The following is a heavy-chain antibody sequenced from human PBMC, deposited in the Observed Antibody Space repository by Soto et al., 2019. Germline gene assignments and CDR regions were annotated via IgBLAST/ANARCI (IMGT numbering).Heavy chain of an antibody. CDR3: ARVMTTVTDYYYGMDV. J-gene: IGHJ6*02. D-gene: IGHD4-4*01. Sequence: PSETLSLTCTVSGGSISSGGYYWSWIRQHPGKGLEWIGYIYYSGSTYYNPSLKSRVTISVDTSKNQFSLKLSSVTAADTAVYYCARVMTTVTDYYYGMDVWGQGTTVTVSS. CDR1: GGSISSGGYY. V-gene: IGHV4-31*03. CDR2: IYYSGST.